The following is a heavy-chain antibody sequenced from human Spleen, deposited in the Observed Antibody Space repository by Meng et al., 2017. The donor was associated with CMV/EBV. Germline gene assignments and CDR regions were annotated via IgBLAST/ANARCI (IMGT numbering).Heavy chain of an antibody. CDR3: VGQLELRISYYGMDV. V-gene: IGHV3-30*02. D-gene: IGHD1-7*01. CDR2: IRYDGSNK. Sequence: GESLKISCAASGFTFSSYGMHWVRQAPGKGLEWVAFIRYDGSNKYYADSVKGRFTISRDNSKNTLYLQMNRLRAEDTAVYYCVGQLELRISYYGMDVWGQGTTVTVSS. CDR1: GFTFSSYG. J-gene: IGHJ6*02.